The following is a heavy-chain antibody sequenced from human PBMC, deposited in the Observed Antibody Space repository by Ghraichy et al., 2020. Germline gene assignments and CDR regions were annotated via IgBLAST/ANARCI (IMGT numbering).Heavy chain of an antibody. D-gene: IGHD4-11*01. Sequence: SETLSLTCSVSGDSLSNHYWSWIRQPPGKGLEWIAYIFSSGRTKYNPSLKSRVTISIDTSKDQFSLRLSAVTAADTAVYYCARGGGYSKFDYWGQGTLLTVSS. CDR1: GDSLSNHY. CDR2: IFSSGRT. CDR3: ARGGGYSKFDY. V-gene: IGHV4-59*11. J-gene: IGHJ4*02.